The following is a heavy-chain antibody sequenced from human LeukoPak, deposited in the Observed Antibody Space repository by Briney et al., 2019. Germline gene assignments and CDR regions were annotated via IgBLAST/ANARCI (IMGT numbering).Heavy chain of an antibody. V-gene: IGHV1-2*02. Sequence: ASVKVSCKASGYTFTGYYMHWVRQAPGQGLEWMGWINPNSGGTNYAQKFQGRVTMTRDTSISTAYMELSRLRSDDTAVYYCARGLGYCSSTSGPSGYWGQGTLVTVSS. CDR1: GYTFTGYY. CDR3: ARGLGYCSSTSGPSGY. J-gene: IGHJ4*02. CDR2: INPNSGGT. D-gene: IGHD2-2*01.